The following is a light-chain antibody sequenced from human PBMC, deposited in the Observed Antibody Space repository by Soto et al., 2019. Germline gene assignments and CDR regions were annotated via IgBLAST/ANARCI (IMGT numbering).Light chain of an antibody. CDR1: QSVLYSSNNKNY. Sequence: DIVMTQSLDSLAVSLGERATINCKSSQSVLYSSNNKNYLAWYQQKPGQPPKLLIHCASTRESGVPDRFSGSGSGTDFTLTISSLQAEDVAVYYCHQYYRPPYTFGQGTKLEIK. CDR3: HQYYRPPYT. V-gene: IGKV4-1*01. CDR2: CAS. J-gene: IGKJ2*01.